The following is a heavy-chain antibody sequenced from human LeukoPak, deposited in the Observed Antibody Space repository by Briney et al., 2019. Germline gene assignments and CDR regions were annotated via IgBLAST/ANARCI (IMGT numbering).Heavy chain of an antibody. J-gene: IGHJ6*02. Sequence: PGGSLRLSCAASGFTFSSYEMNWVRHAPGEGLESVSYISSSGSTIYHAASVKGRLPMSRDNAKNSLYLQMHSLRAEDTAVYYCARDLGGRWYKNCGMDVWGQGTTVTVSS. V-gene: IGHV3-48*03. CDR2: ISSSGSTI. CDR1: GFTFSSYE. CDR3: ARDLGGRWYKNCGMDV. D-gene: IGHD4-23*01.